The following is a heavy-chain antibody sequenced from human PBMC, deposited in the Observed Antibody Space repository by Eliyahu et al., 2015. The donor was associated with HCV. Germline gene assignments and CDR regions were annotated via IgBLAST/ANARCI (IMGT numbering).Heavy chain of an antibody. Sequence: EVQLVQSGAEVKKPGESLRISCQGSGYIFTSYWIAWVRQMPGRGLEWMGGFFPRDSDTRYSPSFQGQVTISADKSISTAYLQWSSLKASDNAMYYCARHTGFLYDSTQTKRAFDSWGQGTLVTVSS. J-gene: IGHJ4*02. V-gene: IGHV5-51*01. CDR2: FFPRDSDT. CDR3: ARHTGFLYDSTQTKRAFDS. D-gene: IGHD3-22*01. CDR1: GYIFTSYW.